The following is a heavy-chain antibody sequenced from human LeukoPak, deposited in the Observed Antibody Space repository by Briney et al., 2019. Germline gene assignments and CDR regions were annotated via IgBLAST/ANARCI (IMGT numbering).Heavy chain of an antibody. D-gene: IGHD3-10*01. Sequence: PSETLSLTCTGSGCSISSYYWSWIRQPPGKGLEWIGYIYYSGSTNYNPSLKSRVTMSVDTSKNQFSLKLSSVTAADTAVYYCARIPITMVRGVIIPDAFDIWGQGTMVTVSS. CDR1: GCSISSYY. V-gene: IGHV4-59*08. J-gene: IGHJ3*02. CDR2: IYYSGST. CDR3: ARIPITMVRGVIIPDAFDI.